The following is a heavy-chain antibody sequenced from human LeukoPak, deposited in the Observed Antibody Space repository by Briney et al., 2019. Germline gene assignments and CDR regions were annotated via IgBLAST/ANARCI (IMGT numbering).Heavy chain of an antibody. CDR2: IDPSDSYT. CDR3: ARLMGYYGSGSSPYGMDV. V-gene: IGHV5-10-1*01. CDR1: RCSFTSYW. Sequence: GESLKISCKGSRCSFTSYWISWVRQMPGKGLEWMGRIDPSDSYTNYSPSFQGHVTISADKSISTAYLQWSSLKASDTAMYYCARLMGYYGSGSSPYGMDVWGKGTTVTVSS. J-gene: IGHJ6*04. D-gene: IGHD3-10*01.